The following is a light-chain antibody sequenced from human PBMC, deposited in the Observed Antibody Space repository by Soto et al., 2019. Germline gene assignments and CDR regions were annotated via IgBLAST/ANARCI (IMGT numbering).Light chain of an antibody. CDR1: QSVTSSY. V-gene: IGKV3-20*01. Sequence: EIVLMQSPGPLSVSPGERATLSCRASQSVTSSYLAWYQQKPGQAPRLLMYGAIHRATGIPDRFSGSGSGTDFTHTISRLEPEDFAVYYCQQYGSSPMYTFGQGTKLEIK. CDR2: GAI. J-gene: IGKJ2*01. CDR3: QQYGSSPMYT.